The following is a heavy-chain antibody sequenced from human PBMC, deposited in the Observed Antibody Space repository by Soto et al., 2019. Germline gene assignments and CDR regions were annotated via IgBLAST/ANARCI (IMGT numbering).Heavy chain of an antibody. J-gene: IGHJ3*01. CDR1: GFTLSSHW. CDR2: IKQDGSEK. V-gene: IGHV3-7*01. CDR3: VRSVSGAFDV. Sequence: GGSLRLSCTASGFTLSSHWMGWVRQAPGKGLEWVANIKQDGSEKYYVDSVKGRFAISRDNTKNSLDLQMNNLRAEDTAMYYCVRSVSGAFDVWGQGTVVTVSS.